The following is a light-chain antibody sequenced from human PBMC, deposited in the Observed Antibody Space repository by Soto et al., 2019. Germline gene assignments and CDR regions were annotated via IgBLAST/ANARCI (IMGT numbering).Light chain of an antibody. J-gene: IGKJ1*01. V-gene: IGKV1-5*03. Sequence: DIQMAQSPSTLSGSVGDRVTITCRASQTISSWLAWYQQKPGKAPKLLIYKASTLQSGVSSRFSGSGSGTEFTLTISSLQPDDFATYYCQDYNSWTFGQGTKVDIK. CDR1: QTISSW. CDR3: QDYNSWT. CDR2: KAS.